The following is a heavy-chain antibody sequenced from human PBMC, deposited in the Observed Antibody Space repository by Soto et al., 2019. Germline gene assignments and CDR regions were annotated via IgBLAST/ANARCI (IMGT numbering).Heavy chain of an antibody. V-gene: IGHV3-21*01. Sequence: PGRLLRLSCAVSGFSFSRHWLNRVRQAPGKGLEWGSSISSTSDYIYYADSVKGRFTISRENAKNSLFLQMDSLRAEDTAVYYCVRDAVAATGSMGYWGQGTRVTDS. J-gene: IGHJ4*02. D-gene: IGHD7-27*01. CDR3: VRDAVAATGSMGY. CDR1: GFSFSRHW. CDR2: ISSTSDYI.